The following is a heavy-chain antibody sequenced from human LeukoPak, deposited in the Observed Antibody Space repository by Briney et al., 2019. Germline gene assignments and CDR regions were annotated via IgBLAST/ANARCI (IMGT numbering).Heavy chain of an antibody. CDR3: ARLSGYSSGHYYSDY. Sequence: SESLSLTCTVSGGSISSDYWSWIRQPPGKGLEWFGYIYYRGSTNYNPSLKSRVTISVDTSKNQFSLKLSSVTAADTAVYYCARLSGYSSGHYYSDYWGQGTLVTVSS. CDR1: GGSISSDY. CDR2: IYYRGST. V-gene: IGHV4-59*01. D-gene: IGHD3-22*01. J-gene: IGHJ4*02.